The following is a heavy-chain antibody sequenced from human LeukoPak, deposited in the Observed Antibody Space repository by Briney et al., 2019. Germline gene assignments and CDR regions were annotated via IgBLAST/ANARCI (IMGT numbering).Heavy chain of an antibody. CDR1: GFTFRDYA. CDR2: IRGKAYGGTT. V-gene: IGHV3-49*04. CDR3: ARDSWLDY. Sequence: GGSLRLSCSAYGFTFRDYAMSWVRQAPGKGLEWVGLIRGKAYGGTTEYAASVKGRFTISRDDSKSIAYLQMNSLKIEDTAVYYCARDSWLDYWGQGTLVTVSS. J-gene: IGHJ4*02. D-gene: IGHD3-9*01.